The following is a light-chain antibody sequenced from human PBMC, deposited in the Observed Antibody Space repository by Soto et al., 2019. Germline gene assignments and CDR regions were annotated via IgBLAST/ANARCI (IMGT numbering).Light chain of an antibody. Sequence: QSALTQPASVSGSPGQSITISCTGTSSDVGSYILVSWYQQHPGKAPKLMIYEGTKRPSGVSNRFSGSTSGNTASLTISGLQAEDEADYYCCSYAGNSNWVLGGGTKVTVL. CDR3: CSYAGNSNWV. J-gene: IGLJ2*01. CDR1: SSDVGSYIL. V-gene: IGLV2-23*01. CDR2: EGT.